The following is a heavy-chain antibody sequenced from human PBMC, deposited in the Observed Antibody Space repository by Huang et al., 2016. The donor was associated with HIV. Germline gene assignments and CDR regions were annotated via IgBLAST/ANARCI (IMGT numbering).Heavy chain of an antibody. V-gene: IGHV1-69*13. J-gene: IGHJ3*01. D-gene: IGHD6-13*01. CDR1: GGTFGSYD. CDR2: IIPIFDTV. Sequence: QVQLVQSGAEVKKPGSSVKVSCKASGGTFGSYDISWVRQAPGQGLGWMGGIIPIFDTVNYAQKFQGRVRITADASTSTAYMELTSLRSEDTAVYYCARDLTGTRAAAAGIRGDAFDVWGQGTLVTVSS. CDR3: ARDLTGTRAAAAGIRGDAFDV.